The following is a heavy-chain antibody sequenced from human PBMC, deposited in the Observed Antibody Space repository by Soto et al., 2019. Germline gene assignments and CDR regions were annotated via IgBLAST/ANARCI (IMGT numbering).Heavy chain of an antibody. V-gene: IGHV3-23*01. CDR3: AKDLNYYDSSGYILALDY. J-gene: IGHJ4*02. D-gene: IGHD3-22*01. Sequence: GGSLRLSCAASGFTFSSYAMSWVRQAPGKGLEWVSAISGSGGSTYYADSVKGRFTISRDNSKNTLYLQMNSLRAEDTAVYYCAKDLNYYDSSGYILALDYWGQGTLVTVSS. CDR2: ISGSGGST. CDR1: GFTFSSYA.